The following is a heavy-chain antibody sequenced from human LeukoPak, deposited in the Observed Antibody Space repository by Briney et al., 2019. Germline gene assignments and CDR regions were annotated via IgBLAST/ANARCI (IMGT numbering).Heavy chain of an antibody. CDR3: TRGPRYSSGWYEDY. J-gene: IGHJ4*02. CDR2: INPNSGGT. V-gene: IGHV1-2*02. CDR1: GYTFTGYY. Sequence: GASVKVSCKASGYTFTGYYMHWVRQAPGQGLEWMGWINPNSGGTNYAQKFQGRVTMTRDTSISTAYMELSRLRSDDTAVYYCTRGPRYSSGWYEDYWGQGTLVTVSS. D-gene: IGHD6-19*01.